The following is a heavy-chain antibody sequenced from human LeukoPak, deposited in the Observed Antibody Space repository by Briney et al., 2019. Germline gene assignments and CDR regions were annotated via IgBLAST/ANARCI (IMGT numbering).Heavy chain of an antibody. J-gene: IGHJ2*01. V-gene: IGHV4-34*01. CDR3: ARMTTGHWYFDL. Sequence: SDTLSLTCPVYGGSFSGYYWSWIRQPPGKGLEWIGEINHSGSTNYNPSLKSRVTISVDTSKNQFSLKLSSVTAADTAVYYCARMTTGHWYFDLWGRGTLVTVSS. CDR1: GGSFSGYY. CDR2: INHSGST. D-gene: IGHD4-17*01.